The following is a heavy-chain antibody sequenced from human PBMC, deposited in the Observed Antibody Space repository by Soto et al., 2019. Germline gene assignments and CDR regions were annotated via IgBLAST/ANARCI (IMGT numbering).Heavy chain of an antibody. CDR1: GYTFTNYG. CDR3: ARIPGYSTTWYYAFDI. D-gene: IGHD6-13*01. J-gene: IGHJ3*02. Sequence: QVQLVQSGPEVKKPGASVKVSCKAAGYTFTNYGITWVRQAPGQGLEWMGWIITYSGNTNCSQKLQDRVSLTADTSTSTAYMELRSLRSDDTAVYYCARIPGYSTTWYYAFDIWGQGTLVTVSS. CDR2: IITYSGNT. V-gene: IGHV1-18*01.